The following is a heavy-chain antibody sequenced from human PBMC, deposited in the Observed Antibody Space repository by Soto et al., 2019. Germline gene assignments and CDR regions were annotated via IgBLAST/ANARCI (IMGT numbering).Heavy chain of an antibody. CDR3: ARGWGLLGYCSGGSCSGVDP. Sequence: ASVKVSCKASGYTFTSYYMHWVRQAPGQGLEWMGIINPSGGSTSYAQKFQGRVTMTRDTSTSTVYMELSSLRSEDTAVYYCARGWGLLGYCSGGSCSGVDPWGQGTLVTVSS. D-gene: IGHD2-15*01. CDR2: INPSGGST. V-gene: IGHV1-46*01. J-gene: IGHJ5*02. CDR1: GYTFTSYY.